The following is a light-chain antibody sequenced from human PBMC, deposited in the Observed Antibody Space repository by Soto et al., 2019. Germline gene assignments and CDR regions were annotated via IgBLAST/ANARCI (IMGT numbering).Light chain of an antibody. CDR3: QQCDHLTVT. CDR1: QDISDY. CDR2: DAS. V-gene: IGKV1-33*01. J-gene: IGKJ3*01. Sequence: DIRLTQSPSSLSASVGDRVTITCQASQDISDYLNWYQQKSGKAPKLLMYDASYLERGVPPRFSGSGSGTNFTFTISSLQPEDVATYYCQQCDHLTVTFGPGTKVDIQ.